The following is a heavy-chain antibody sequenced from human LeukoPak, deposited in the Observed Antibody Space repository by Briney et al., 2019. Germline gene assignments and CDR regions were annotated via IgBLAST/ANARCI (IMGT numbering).Heavy chain of an antibody. CDR3: ARVDTAMVKDY. V-gene: IGHV3-23*01. D-gene: IGHD5-18*01. CDR2: ISGSGGSA. J-gene: IGHJ4*02. Sequence: PGGSLRLSCAVSGITVSNYGMSWVRQAPGKGPEWVAGISGSGGSAHYADAVKGRFTISRDNPKNTLYLQMNSLRVEDTAVYYCARVDTAMVKDYWGQGTLVTVSS. CDR1: GITVSNYG.